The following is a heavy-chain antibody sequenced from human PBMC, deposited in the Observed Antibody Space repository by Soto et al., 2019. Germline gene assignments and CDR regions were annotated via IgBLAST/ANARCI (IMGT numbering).Heavy chain of an antibody. J-gene: IGHJ4*02. D-gene: IGHD2-21*01. V-gene: IGHV4-59*01. CDR2: IHYTGST. CDR3: AIGPFLWSLDY. CDR1: VGSINSFY. Sequence: QVQLQESGPGLVKPSETLSLTCTVSVGSINSFYWTWIRQPPGKGLEWMGYIHYTGSTNYNPSLKSRVTISVDTSKNQFSLKLISVPAADMAVSYCAIGPFLWSLDYWGLGTLVTVSS.